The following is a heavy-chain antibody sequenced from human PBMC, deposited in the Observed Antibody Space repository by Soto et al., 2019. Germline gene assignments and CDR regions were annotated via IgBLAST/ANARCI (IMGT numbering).Heavy chain of an antibody. CDR1: GGSITGYY. CDR3: VRQTKYSDSTGYYAN. D-gene: IGHD3-22*01. CDR2: IYSSGTT. J-gene: IGHJ1*01. Sequence: PSETLSLTCTVSGGSITGYYWSWIRQSPGTGLEWIGFIYSSGTTTYNPSLQSRVTMSVDTSKNQISLNLRSASAADTAVYYCVRQTKYSDSTGYYANWGQGTLVTVSS. V-gene: IGHV4-59*01.